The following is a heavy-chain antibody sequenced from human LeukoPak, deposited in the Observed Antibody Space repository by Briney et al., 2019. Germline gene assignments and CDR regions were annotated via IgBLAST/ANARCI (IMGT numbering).Heavy chain of an antibody. D-gene: IGHD3-22*01. J-gene: IGHJ4*02. Sequence: SETLSLTCAVYGGSFSGYYWSWIRQPPGKGLEWIGEINHSGSTNYNPSLKSRVTISVDTSKNQFSLKLSSVTAADTAVYYCARLLHYYDSSGALVGYFDYWGQGTLVTVSS. CDR1: GGSFSGYY. V-gene: IGHV4-34*01. CDR3: ARLLHYYDSSGALVGYFDY. CDR2: INHSGST.